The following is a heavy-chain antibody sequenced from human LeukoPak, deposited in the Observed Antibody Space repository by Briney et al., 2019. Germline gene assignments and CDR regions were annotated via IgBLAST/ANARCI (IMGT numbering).Heavy chain of an antibody. CDR2: ISSSSSYT. CDR3: ARERGAPPFGAFDI. Sequence: GGSLRLSCAASGFTFSDYYMSWIRQAPGKGLEWVSYISSSSSYTNYADSVKGRFTISRDNAKNSLYLQMNSLRAEDTAVYYCARERGAPPFGAFDIWGQGTMVTVSS. D-gene: IGHD1-26*01. J-gene: IGHJ3*02. V-gene: IGHV3-11*05. CDR1: GFTFSDYY.